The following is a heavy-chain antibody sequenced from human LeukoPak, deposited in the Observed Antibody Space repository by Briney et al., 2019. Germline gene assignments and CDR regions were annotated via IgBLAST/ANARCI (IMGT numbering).Heavy chain of an antibody. V-gene: IGHV4-59*08. Sequence: PSETLSLTCTVSGGSISSYYWSWIRQPPGKGLEWIGYIYYSGSTNYNPSLKSRVTISVDTSKNQFSLKLSSVTAADTAVYYCVGSVFDWSLSYWGQGTLVTVSS. CDR3: VGSVFDWSLSY. CDR1: GGSISSYY. J-gene: IGHJ4*02. CDR2: IYYSGST. D-gene: IGHD3-9*01.